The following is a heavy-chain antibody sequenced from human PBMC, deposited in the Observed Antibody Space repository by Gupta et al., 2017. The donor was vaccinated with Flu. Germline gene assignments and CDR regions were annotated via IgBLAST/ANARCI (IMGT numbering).Heavy chain of an antibody. CDR3: ATGGSGPHDYYYMDS. V-gene: IGHV1-3*01. D-gene: IGHD3-10*01. J-gene: IGHJ6*03. CDR2: INAGNGDT. Sequence: GYTYTYYAIHWVRKAPGQRLEWMGWINAGNGDTEYSQRFQGRVTITRDTSASTGYMELSSLRSEDTAVYYCATGGSGPHDYYYMDSWGKGTTVTASS. CDR1: GYTYTYYA.